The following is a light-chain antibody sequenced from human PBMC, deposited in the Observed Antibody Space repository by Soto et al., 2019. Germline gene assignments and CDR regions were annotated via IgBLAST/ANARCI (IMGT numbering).Light chain of an antibody. CDR2: AAS. Sequence: AIQMTQSPSSLSASVGARVTITCRASQGIRNDLGWYQQKPGKAPKLLIYAASSIQSGVPSRFSGSGSGTDFTLTISSLQPEDFATYYWLQDYNFPLTFGGGTQVQIK. V-gene: IGKV1-6*01. CDR3: LQDYNFPLT. J-gene: IGKJ4*01. CDR1: QGIRND.